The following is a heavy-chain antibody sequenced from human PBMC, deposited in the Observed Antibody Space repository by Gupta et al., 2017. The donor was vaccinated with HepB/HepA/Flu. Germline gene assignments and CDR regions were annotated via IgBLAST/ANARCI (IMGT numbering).Heavy chain of an antibody. Sequence: VKKPGESLKISCKGSGYIFTSYWTGWVRQMPGKGLEYMGIIYPGDSDTRYNPSFHGHITMSADEAISTAYLEWSSLKASDTAMYYFVRLRAYSSGFDAVDGWGQGTMVIVSS. V-gene: IGHV5-51*01. D-gene: IGHD6-19*01. CDR2: IYPGDSDT. J-gene: IGHJ3*01. CDR3: VRLRAYSSGFDAVDG. CDR1: GYIFTSYW.